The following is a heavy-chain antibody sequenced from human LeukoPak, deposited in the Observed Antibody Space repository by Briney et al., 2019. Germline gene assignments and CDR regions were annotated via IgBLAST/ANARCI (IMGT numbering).Heavy chain of an antibody. CDR3: ARHPNSNWDY. Sequence: GGSLRLSCAASGFTVSSIHMVWVRQAPGKGLEWVVNINEGGNEKNYVDSVKGRFTVSRDNAQNSLYLQMNNLRVEDTAVYYCARHPNSNWDYWGQGTLVTVSS. CDR2: INEGGNEK. D-gene: IGHD6-13*01. CDR1: GFTVSSIH. V-gene: IGHV3-7*03. J-gene: IGHJ4*02.